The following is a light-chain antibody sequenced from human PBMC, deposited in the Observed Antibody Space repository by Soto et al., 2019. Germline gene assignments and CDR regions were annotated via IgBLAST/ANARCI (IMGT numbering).Light chain of an antibody. CDR2: VNN. J-gene: IGLJ2*01. CDR3: QSYDSSLSLVV. Sequence: QPVLTQPPSVSGAPGQRVTISCTGSSSNIGAGYDVHWYQQLPGTAPKLLIYVNNNRPSGVPDRFSGSNSGTSASLAITGLQAEDEADYYCQSYDSSLSLVVFGGGTKLTVL. CDR1: SSNIGAGYD. V-gene: IGLV1-40*01.